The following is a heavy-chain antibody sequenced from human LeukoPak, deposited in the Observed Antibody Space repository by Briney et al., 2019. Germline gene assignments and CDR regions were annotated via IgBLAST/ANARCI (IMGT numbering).Heavy chain of an antibody. V-gene: IGHV3-11*01. J-gene: IGHJ4*02. Sequence: KAGGSLRLSCAASGFTFSDYYMNWIRQAPGKGLEWVSYISNSGSTIYYADSVKGRFTISRDNAKNSLSLQMNSLRAEDTAVYYCARDGYDSSVSYWGQGTLVTVSS. CDR2: ISNSGSTI. CDR3: ARDGYDSSVSY. CDR1: GFTFSDYY. D-gene: IGHD3-22*01.